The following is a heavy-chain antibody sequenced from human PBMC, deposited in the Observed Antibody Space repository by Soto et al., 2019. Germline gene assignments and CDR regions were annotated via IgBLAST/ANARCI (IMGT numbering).Heavy chain of an antibody. CDR2: IIPVFDKA. Sequence: QVQLVQSGADVKKPGSSVKVSCKASGGSFGSSAISWVRQAPAQGLEWMGEIIPVFDKANYAQNFQGRLTITADEPTGTVFMQLSSLRSEDTAMYFCARLRRDWGDAFDLWGLGTLVTVSS. CDR3: ARLRRDWGDAFDL. J-gene: IGHJ3*01. CDR1: GGSFGSSA. D-gene: IGHD3-16*01. V-gene: IGHV1-69*01.